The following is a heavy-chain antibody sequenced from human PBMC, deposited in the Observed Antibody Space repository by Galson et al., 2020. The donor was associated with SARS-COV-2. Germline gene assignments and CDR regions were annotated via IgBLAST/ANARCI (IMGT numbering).Heavy chain of an antibody. CDR2: ISGSGGST. Sequence: GESLKISCAASGFTFSSYGMHWVRQAPVKGLEWVAVISGSGGSTYYADSVKGRFTISRDNSKNTLYLQMNSLRAEDTAVYYCAKADTAMAGYNWFDPWGQGTLVTVSS. J-gene: IGHJ5*02. D-gene: IGHD5-18*01. CDR1: GFTFSSYG. V-gene: IGHV3-23*01. CDR3: AKADTAMAGYNWFDP.